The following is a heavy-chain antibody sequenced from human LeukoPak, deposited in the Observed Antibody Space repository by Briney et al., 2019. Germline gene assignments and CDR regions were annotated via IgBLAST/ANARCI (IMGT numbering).Heavy chain of an antibody. CDR1: GGSISSYY. CDR2: IYYSGST. D-gene: IGHD6-19*01. V-gene: IGHV4-59*01. Sequence: SETLSLTCTVSGGSISSYYWSWIRQPPGKGLEWIGYIYYSGSTNYNPSLKSRVTISVDTSKNHFSLKLSSVTAADPAVYYCARDLSAVASIPALWGHGTLVTVSS. J-gene: IGHJ4*01. CDR3: ARDLSAVASIPAL.